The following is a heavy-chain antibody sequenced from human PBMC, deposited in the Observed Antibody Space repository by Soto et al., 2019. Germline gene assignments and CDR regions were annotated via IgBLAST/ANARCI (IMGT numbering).Heavy chain of an antibody. CDR3: ARGGDYGDYGAFDI. J-gene: IGHJ3*02. V-gene: IGHV4-31*03. Sequence: QVQLQESGPGLVKPSQTLSLTCTVSGGSISSGGYYWSWLRQHPGKGREWLGYIYYSGSTYYNPSLKSRVTISVDTSKNQFSLKLSSVTAADTAVYYCARGGDYGDYGAFDIWGQGTMVTVSS. D-gene: IGHD4-17*01. CDR2: IYYSGST. CDR1: GGSISSGGYY.